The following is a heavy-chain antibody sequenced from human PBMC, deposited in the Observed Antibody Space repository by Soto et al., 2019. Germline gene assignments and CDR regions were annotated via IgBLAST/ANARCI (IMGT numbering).Heavy chain of an antibody. CDR1: GFMFDSDG. V-gene: IGHV3-33*01. CDR2: ILYDGSEK. CDR3: ATEPGRITVAGFDY. J-gene: IGHJ4*02. Sequence: QVQLVESGGGVVQPGRSLRLSCVASGFMFDSDGMHWVRQAPGKGLEWVAIILYDGSEKYHADSVKGRFTISRDNSKNTLYLPMNSLRAEDTALYYCATEPGRITVAGFDYWGQGTLVTVSS. D-gene: IGHD6-19*01.